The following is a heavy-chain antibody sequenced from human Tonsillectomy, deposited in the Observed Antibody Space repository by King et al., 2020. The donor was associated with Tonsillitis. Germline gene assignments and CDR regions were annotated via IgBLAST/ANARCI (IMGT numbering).Heavy chain of an antibody. D-gene: IGHD3-10*01. CDR3: AQGRYSYGSGRYYEYYFDY. Sequence: LTLKESGPTLVKSTQTLTVTCSFSGFSLSTSGVGVGWIRQPPGKALEWLALIYWDDDKRYSPSLKSRLTITKDTSKNQVVLTMTNMDPVDTATYYCAQGRYSYGSGRYYEYYFDYWGQGTLVTVSS. CDR1: GFSLSTSGVG. CDR2: IYWDDDK. J-gene: IGHJ4*02. V-gene: IGHV2-5*02.